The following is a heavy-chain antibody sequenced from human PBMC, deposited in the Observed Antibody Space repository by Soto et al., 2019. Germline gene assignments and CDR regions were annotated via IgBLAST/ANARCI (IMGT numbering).Heavy chain of an antibody. CDR1: GYTFTSYA. CDR3: ARGWDHYDSSGLRTWFDP. CDR2: INAGNGNT. D-gene: IGHD3-22*01. J-gene: IGHJ5*02. V-gene: IGHV1-3*01. Sequence: ASVKVSGTTSGYTFTSYAMHWVRQAPGQRLEWMGWINAGNGNTKYSQKFQGRVTITRDTSTSTAYMELSSLRSEDTAIYYCARGWDHYDSSGLRTWFDPWGQGTLVTVSS.